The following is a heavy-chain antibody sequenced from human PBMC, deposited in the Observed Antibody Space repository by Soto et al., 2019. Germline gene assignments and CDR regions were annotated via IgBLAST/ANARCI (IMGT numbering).Heavy chain of an antibody. D-gene: IGHD6-13*01. Sequence: QVQLVQSGAEVKKPGASVKVSCKASGYTFTSYGISWVRQAPGQGLEWMGWISAYNGNTNYAQKLQGRVTMTTDTSTSTAYMELRSLRSDDTDVYYCAREMSAAGIYYYYGMDVWGQGTTVTVSS. V-gene: IGHV1-18*01. J-gene: IGHJ6*02. CDR3: AREMSAAGIYYYYGMDV. CDR2: ISAYNGNT. CDR1: GYTFTSYG.